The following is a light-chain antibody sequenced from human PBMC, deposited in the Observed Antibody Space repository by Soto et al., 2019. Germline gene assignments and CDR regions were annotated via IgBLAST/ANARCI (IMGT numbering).Light chain of an antibody. J-gene: IGKJ1*01. V-gene: IGKV3-15*01. CDR3: QQYNNWPPEGT. Sequence: EIVMTQSPATLSVSPGERATLSCRASQSVSSNLAWYQQKPGQAPRLLIYGASTRATGIPVRFGGGGSGTEFTLTISSLQSEDFAVYYCQQYNNWPPEGTFGQGTMVEIK. CDR1: QSVSSN. CDR2: GAS.